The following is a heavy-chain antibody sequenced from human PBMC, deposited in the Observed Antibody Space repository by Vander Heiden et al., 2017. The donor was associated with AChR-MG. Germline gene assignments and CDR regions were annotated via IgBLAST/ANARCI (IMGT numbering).Heavy chain of an antibody. J-gene: IGHJ4*02. CDR3: ASFYASVDY. CDR2: ISSSSSYI. D-gene: IGHD3-16*01. Sequence: EVQLVESGAGLFQLGGSLRLSCAASGVCIRSYRMNGVRQAPGKGLEWGSSISSSSSYIYYADSVKGRFTISRDNAKNSVYLKMDSLRAEDTGVYYCASFYASVDYWGQGTLVTVSS. V-gene: IGHV3-21*01. CDR1: GVCIRSYR.